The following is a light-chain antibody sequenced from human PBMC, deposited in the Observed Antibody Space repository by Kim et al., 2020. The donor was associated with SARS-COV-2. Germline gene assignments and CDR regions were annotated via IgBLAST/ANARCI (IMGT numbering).Light chain of an antibody. CDR3: SSYTSSSTYYV. CDR1: SSDIGGYKY. Sequence: QSALTQPASVSGSPGQSITISCTGTSSDIGGYKYVSWYQQHPGKAPKLMIYDVSKRPSGVANRFSGSKPGNTASLTISGLQAGDEADYYCSSYTSSSTYYVFGTGTKVTVL. J-gene: IGLJ1*01. CDR2: DVS. V-gene: IGLV2-14*01.